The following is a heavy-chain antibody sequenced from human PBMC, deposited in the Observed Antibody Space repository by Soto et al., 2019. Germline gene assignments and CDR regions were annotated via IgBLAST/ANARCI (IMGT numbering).Heavy chain of an antibody. CDR1: GGSISSYC. V-gene: IGHV4-59*08. J-gene: IGHJ4*02. CDR3: ARHTPAISISDH. Sequence: SETLCLPWTVSGGSISSYCWSWIRQPPGKGLEWIAYIYYSGSTYYNPSLKSRVTISVDTSKNQFSLKLSSVTAADTAVYYCARHTPAISISDHWGQGTLVTVSS. D-gene: IGHD2-15*01. CDR2: IYYSGST.